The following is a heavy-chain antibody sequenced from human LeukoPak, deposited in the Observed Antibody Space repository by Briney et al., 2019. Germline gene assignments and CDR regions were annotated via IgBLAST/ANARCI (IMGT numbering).Heavy chain of an antibody. D-gene: IGHD2-15*01. V-gene: IGHV3-30*03. Sequence: GGSLRLSCAASGFTFINYAMHWVRQAPGKGLEWVAIISYDGNSKNYADSVKGRFTISRDNSKNTLYLQMNSLRAEDTAVYYCARDLLGCSGGSCYSAPDAFDIWGQGTMVTVSS. CDR1: GFTFINYA. CDR2: ISYDGNSK. J-gene: IGHJ3*02. CDR3: ARDLLGCSGGSCYSAPDAFDI.